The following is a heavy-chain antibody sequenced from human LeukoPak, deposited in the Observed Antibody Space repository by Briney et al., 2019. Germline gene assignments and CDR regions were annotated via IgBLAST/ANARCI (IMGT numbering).Heavy chain of an antibody. J-gene: IGHJ4*02. D-gene: IGHD3-22*01. CDR1: GYTFTSYG. V-gene: IGHV1-18*01. CDR2: ISAYNGNT. Sequence: ASVKVSCKASGYTFTSYGICWVRQAPGQGLEWMGWISAYNGNTNYAQKLQGRVTMTTDTSTSTAYMELRSLRSDDTAVYYCARGSTPYYYDSSGYYHGDSPGFDYWGQGTLVTVSS. CDR3: ARGSTPYYYDSSGYYHGDSPGFDY.